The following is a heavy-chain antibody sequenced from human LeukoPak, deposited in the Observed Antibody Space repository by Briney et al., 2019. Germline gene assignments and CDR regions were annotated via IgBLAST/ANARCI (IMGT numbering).Heavy chain of an antibody. CDR2: IYYSGST. J-gene: IGHJ4*02. Sequence: SETLSLTCAVYGGSFSGYYWSWIRQPPGKGLEWIGYIYYSGSTNYNPSLKSRVTISVDTSKNQFSLKLSSVTAADTAVYYCASVSSIAARPDYFDYWGQGTLVTVSS. CDR3: ASVSSIAARPDYFDY. D-gene: IGHD6-6*01. V-gene: IGHV4-59*01. CDR1: GGSFSGYY.